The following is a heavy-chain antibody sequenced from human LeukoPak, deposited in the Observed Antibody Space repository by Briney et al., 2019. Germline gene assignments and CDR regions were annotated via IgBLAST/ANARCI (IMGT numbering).Heavy chain of an antibody. D-gene: IGHD2-21*02. CDR3: ARGSCGYGDCYRALNI. J-gene: IGHJ3*02. CDR2: IHTAGDT. V-gene: IGHV3-13*01. CDR1: GFTFNNYD. Sequence: RAGGSLRLSCAASGFTFNNYDMHWVRQTTGEGLEWVSSIHTAGDTHYSGSAKGRFIISRENVKNSLYLQMNSLRAEDTAVYYCARGSCGYGDCYRALNIWGQGTIVTVSS.